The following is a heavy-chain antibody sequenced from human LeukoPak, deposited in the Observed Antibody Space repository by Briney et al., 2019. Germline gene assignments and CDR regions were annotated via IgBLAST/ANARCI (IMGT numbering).Heavy chain of an antibody. CDR1: GFTFSSYW. CDR3: ARDRKVTTELPMDY. CDR2: IKQDGSEK. J-gene: IGHJ4*02. Sequence: GGSLRLSCAASGFTFSSYWRSWDRQAPGKGLEWMANIKQDGSEKYYVDSVKGRFTIPRDNAKTSLYLQMNSLRAEDTAVYYCARDRKVTTELPMDYWGQGTLVTVSS. V-gene: IGHV3-7*01. D-gene: IGHD4-17*01.